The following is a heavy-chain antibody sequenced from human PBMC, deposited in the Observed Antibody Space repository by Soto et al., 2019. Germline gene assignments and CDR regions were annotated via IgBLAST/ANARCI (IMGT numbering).Heavy chain of an antibody. V-gene: IGHV4-59*01. CDR2: IYYSGET. J-gene: IGHJ6*02. Sequence: QVQLQESGPGLVKPSETLSLTCTVSGDSIIRYYWSWIRLSPGKGLEWIGYIYYSGETNYNPSVKSRVTISVDRTKNQFSLKLSSVTAADTAVYYCARDQGGEFLKGSGMDVWSQGTTVTVSS. CDR3: ARDQGGEFLKGSGMDV. CDR1: GDSIIRYY. D-gene: IGHD3-10*01.